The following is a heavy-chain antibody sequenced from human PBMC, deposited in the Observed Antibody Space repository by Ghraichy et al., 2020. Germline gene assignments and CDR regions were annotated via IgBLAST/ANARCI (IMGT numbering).Heavy chain of an antibody. CDR3: ARSLDPSLLWFGEANNWFDP. V-gene: IGHV4-31*03. D-gene: IGHD3-10*01. CDR1: GGSISSGGYY. J-gene: IGHJ5*02. CDR2: IYYSGST. Sequence: SETLSLTCTVSGGSISSGGYYWSWIRQHPGKGLEWIGYIYYSGSTYYNPSLKSRVTISVDTSKNQFSLKLSSVTAADTAVYYCARSLDPSLLWFGEANNWFDPWGQGTLVTVSS.